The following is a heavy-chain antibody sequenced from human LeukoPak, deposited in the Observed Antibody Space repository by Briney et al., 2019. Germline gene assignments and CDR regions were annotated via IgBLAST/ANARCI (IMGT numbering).Heavy chain of an antibody. CDR3: ARLIAMVRGVIGYYMDV. CDR1: GGSISSSNW. Sequence: PSETLSLTCAVSGGSISSSNWWSWVRQPPGKGLEWIGEIYHSGSTNYNPSLKSRVTISVDKSKNQFSLKLSSVTAADTAVYYCARLIAMVRGVIGYYMDVWGKGTTVTVSS. D-gene: IGHD3-10*01. V-gene: IGHV4-4*02. J-gene: IGHJ6*03. CDR2: IYHSGST.